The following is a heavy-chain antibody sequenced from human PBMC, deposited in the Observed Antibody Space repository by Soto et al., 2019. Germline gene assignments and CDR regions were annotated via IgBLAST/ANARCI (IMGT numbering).Heavy chain of an antibody. CDR1: GFTFSSYA. Sequence: EVQLLESGGGLVQPGGSLRLSCAASGFTFSSYAMSWVRQAPGKGLEWVSAISGSGGSTYYADSVKGRFTISRDNSKNTLYLQINSLRAEDTAVYYCAKDVLLWFGELLYQWSPLIVDAFDIWGQGTMVTVSS. CDR3: AKDVLLWFGELLYQWSPLIVDAFDI. D-gene: IGHD3-10*01. V-gene: IGHV3-23*01. J-gene: IGHJ3*02. CDR2: ISGSGGST.